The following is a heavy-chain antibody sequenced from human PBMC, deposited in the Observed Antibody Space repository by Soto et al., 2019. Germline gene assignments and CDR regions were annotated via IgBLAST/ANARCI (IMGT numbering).Heavy chain of an antibody. Sequence: PGGSLRLSCAASGFTFSSYAMSWVRQAPGKGLEWVSAISGIGGSTYYADSVKGRFTISRDNSKNTLYLQMNSLRAEDTAVYYCARGRSSSKKHYYYYYGMDVWGQGTTVTVSS. J-gene: IGHJ6*02. CDR3: ARGRSSSKKHYYYYYGMDV. V-gene: IGHV3-23*01. CDR1: GFTFSSYA. CDR2: ISGIGGST. D-gene: IGHD6-6*01.